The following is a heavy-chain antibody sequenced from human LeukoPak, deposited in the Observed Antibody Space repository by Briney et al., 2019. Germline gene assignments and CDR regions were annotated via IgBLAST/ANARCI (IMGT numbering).Heavy chain of an antibody. CDR3: ARQQLVEEGFNDY. D-gene: IGHD6-13*01. J-gene: IGHJ4*02. V-gene: IGHV4-34*01. CDR2: INHSGST. Sequence: SETLSLTCAVYGGSFSGYYWSWIRQPPGKGLEWIGEINHSGSTDYNPSLKSRVTISVDTSKNQFSLKLSSVTAADTAVYYCARQQLVEEGFNDYWGQGTLVTVSS. CDR1: GGSFSGYY.